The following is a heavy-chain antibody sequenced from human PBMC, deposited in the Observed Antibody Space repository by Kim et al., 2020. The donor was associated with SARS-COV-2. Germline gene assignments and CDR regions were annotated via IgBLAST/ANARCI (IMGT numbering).Heavy chain of an antibody. D-gene: IGHD5-18*01. CDR3: ARHDYSYGNPNYFDY. J-gene: IGHJ4*02. V-gene: IGHV4-39*01. Sequence: PSLKSRVTISVDTSKNQFSLKLSSVTAADTAVYYCARHDYSYGNPNYFDYWGQGTLVTVSS.